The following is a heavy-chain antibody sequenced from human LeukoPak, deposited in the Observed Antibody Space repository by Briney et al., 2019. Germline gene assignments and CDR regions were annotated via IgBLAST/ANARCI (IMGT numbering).Heavy chain of an antibody. V-gene: IGHV1-69*13. D-gene: IGHD5-24*01. CDR1: GGTFNNYA. Sequence: LVKVSCKASGGTFNNYAINWVRQAPGQGLEWMGGIIPIFGPAKYAQKFQGRVTIDADDSTGTAYMELSSLRSDDTAVYYCAREMATTSFDYWGQGTLVTVSS. CDR3: AREMATTSFDY. CDR2: IIPIFGPA. J-gene: IGHJ4*02.